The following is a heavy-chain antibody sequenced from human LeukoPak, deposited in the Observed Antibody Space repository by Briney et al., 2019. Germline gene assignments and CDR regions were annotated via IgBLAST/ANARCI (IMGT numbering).Heavy chain of an antibody. J-gene: IGHJ4*02. V-gene: IGHV3-30*18. CDR2: ISYDGSNK. Sequence: GRSLRHSCAASGFTFSSYGMHWVRQAPGKGLEWVAVISYDGSNKYYADSVKGRFTISRDNSKNTLYLQMNSLRAEDTAVYYCAKEKRGYSYGPFDFWGQGTLVTVSS. D-gene: IGHD5-18*01. CDR3: AKEKRGYSYGPFDF. CDR1: GFTFSSYG.